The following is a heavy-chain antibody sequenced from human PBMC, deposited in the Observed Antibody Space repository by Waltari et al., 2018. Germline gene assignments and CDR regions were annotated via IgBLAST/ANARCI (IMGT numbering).Heavy chain of an antibody. D-gene: IGHD1-26*01. CDR3: ARDRGRGLYLDT. V-gene: IGHV4-4*02. J-gene: IGHJ4*02. CDR1: GDSMSSPDC. CDR2: VRGDGKS. Sequence: QLQLQESGPGLVKPSGTLSLTCDVSGDSMSSPDCWSWVRQSPQRGLEGVGQVRGDGKSNYNPSFASRVTISLDTSKNQFSLNLNFATAADTAMYYCARDRGRGLYLDTWGPGTPVTVSP.